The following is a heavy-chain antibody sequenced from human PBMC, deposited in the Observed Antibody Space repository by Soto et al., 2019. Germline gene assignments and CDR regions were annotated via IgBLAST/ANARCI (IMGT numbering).Heavy chain of an antibody. CDR1: GYTFTSYG. Sequence: ASVKVSCKASGYTFTSYGMSWVRQAPGQGLEWMGWISAYNGNTNYAQKLQGRVTMTTDTSTSTAYMELRSLRSDDTAVYYCARDRFLEWLLYRYAYYYGMDVWGEGTQVTV. J-gene: IGHJ6*02. D-gene: IGHD3-3*01. CDR3: ARDRFLEWLLYRYAYYYGMDV. V-gene: IGHV1-18*01. CDR2: ISAYNGNT.